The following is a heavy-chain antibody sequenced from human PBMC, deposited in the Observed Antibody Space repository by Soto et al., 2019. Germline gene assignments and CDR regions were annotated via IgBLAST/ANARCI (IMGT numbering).Heavy chain of an antibody. CDR2: MTPNSGDT. V-gene: IGHV1-8*02. J-gene: IGHJ4*02. CDR3: ARNLYNTGSFDH. CDR1: GYTFTSYD. Sequence: QVQLVQSGAEVKKPGASVKVSCKASGYTFTSYDINWVRQAPGQGLEWVGWMTPNSGDTGYAQTFQGRVTLTRDTSRSTAYMELSSLTSEDRAVYYCARNLYNTGSFDHWGQGTLVTVSS. D-gene: IGHD1-20*01.